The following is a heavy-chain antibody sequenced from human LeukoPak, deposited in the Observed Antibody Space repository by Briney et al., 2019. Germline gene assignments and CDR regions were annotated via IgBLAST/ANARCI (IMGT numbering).Heavy chain of an antibody. D-gene: IGHD3-22*01. CDR3: ARDRYYYDTAGLDAFDI. CDR1: GFSFTSYS. CDR2: ISAYNGNT. Sequence: EASVKVSCKASGFSFTSYSISWVRQAPGQGLEWMGWISAYNGNTNYAQKLQGRVTMTTDTSTSTAYMELRSLRSDDTALYYCARDRYYYDTAGLDAFDIWGQGPMVTVSS. J-gene: IGHJ3*02. V-gene: IGHV1-18*01.